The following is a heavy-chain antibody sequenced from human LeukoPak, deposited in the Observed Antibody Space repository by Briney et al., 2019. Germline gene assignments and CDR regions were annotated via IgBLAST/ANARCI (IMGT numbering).Heavy chain of an antibody. Sequence: SETLSLTCAVYGGSFSGYYWSWIRQPPGKGLEWIGEINHSGSTNYNPSLKSRVTISVDTSKNQFSLKLSSVTAADTAVYYCARGFHYYGSGSQFDYWGQGTLVTVSS. CDR1: GGSFSGYY. CDR3: ARGFHYYGSGSQFDY. V-gene: IGHV4-34*01. CDR2: INHSGST. D-gene: IGHD3-10*01. J-gene: IGHJ4*02.